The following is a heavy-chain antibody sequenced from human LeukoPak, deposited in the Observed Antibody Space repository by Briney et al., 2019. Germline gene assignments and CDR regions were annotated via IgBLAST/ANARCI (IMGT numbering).Heavy chain of an antibody. V-gene: IGHV1-46*01. CDR2: INPSGGRT. D-gene: IGHD2-2*01. Sequence: GASVKVSCKASGYTFTSYYMHWVRQAPGQGLEWMRMINPSGGRTTYAQKFQGRVTMTRDTSTNTVYMELSSLRSEDTAVYYCARGGALGYCTSTTCYGWLDPWGQGTLVTVSS. CDR1: GYTFTSYY. J-gene: IGHJ5*02. CDR3: ARGGALGYCTSTTCYGWLDP.